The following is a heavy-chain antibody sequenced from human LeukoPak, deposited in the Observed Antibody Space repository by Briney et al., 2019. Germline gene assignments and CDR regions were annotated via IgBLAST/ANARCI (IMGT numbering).Heavy chain of an antibody. D-gene: IGHD3-22*01. Sequence: SETLSLTCTVSGGSISSYYWSWIRQPPWKGLEWIGYIYYTGSINYNPSLKSRVTISVDTSKNQFSLKLSSVTAADTAVYYCAREGYYDSNGYYNWYFDLWGRGTLVTVSS. CDR1: GGSISSYY. CDR2: IYYTGSI. V-gene: IGHV4-59*01. CDR3: AREGYYDSNGYYNWYFDL. J-gene: IGHJ2*01.